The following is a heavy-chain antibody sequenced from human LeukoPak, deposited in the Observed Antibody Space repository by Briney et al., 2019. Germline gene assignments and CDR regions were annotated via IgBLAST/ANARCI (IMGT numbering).Heavy chain of an antibody. CDR1: GFTVSSYA. J-gene: IGHJ4*02. CDR3: AKGTLGSCSGGSCYPLDY. V-gene: IGHV3-23*01. D-gene: IGHD2-15*01. Sequence: GGSLRLSCAASGFTVSSYAMAWVRQSPGKGLEWVSCITGDGEYTYHTDSVKGRFTISRDNSKNTLYVQMNSLRAEDTAVYYCAKGTLGSCSGGSCYPLDYWGQGTLVTVSS. CDR2: ITGDGEYT.